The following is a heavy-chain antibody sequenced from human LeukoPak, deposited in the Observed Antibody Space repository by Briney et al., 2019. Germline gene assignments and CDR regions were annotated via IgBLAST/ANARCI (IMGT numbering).Heavy chain of an antibody. D-gene: IGHD3-10*01. V-gene: IGHV3-23*01. J-gene: IGHJ4*02. CDR1: GFTFSSYA. CDR2: ISGSGGST. Sequence: GGSLRLSCAASGFTFSSYAMSWVRQAPGKGLEWVSAISGSGGSTYYADSVKGRFTISRDNSENTLYLQMNSLRAEDTAVYYCAKASYYGSGSYYYFDYWGQGTLVTVSS. CDR3: AKASYYGSGSYYYFDY.